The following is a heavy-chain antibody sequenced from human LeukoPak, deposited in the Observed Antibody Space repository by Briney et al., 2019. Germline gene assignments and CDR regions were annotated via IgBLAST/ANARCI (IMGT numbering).Heavy chain of an antibody. CDR1: GFTVRSNY. Sequence: GGSLRLSCAASGFTVRSNYMSWVRQAPGKGLEWVSIIYSGGSTYYADSVKGRFTISRDNSKNTLYLQMNSLRAEDTAVYYCARVTGYYGLDYWGQGTLVTVSS. D-gene: IGHD3-9*01. CDR2: IYSGGST. CDR3: ARVTGYYGLDY. V-gene: IGHV3-66*01. J-gene: IGHJ4*02.